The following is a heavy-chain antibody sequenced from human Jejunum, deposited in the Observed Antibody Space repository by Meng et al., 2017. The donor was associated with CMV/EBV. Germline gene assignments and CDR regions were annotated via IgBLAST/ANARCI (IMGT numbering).Heavy chain of an antibody. D-gene: IGHD3-3*01. CDR3: AKDQAGGYYDFRSGCDY. Sequence: FTGPGMHWVRQAPGKGLEWVAFIAYDGSNKYYADSVKGRFTISRDNSKNTLDLQMNSLRVEDTAVYYCAKDQAGGYYDFRSGCDYWGQGTLVTVSS. J-gene: IGHJ4*02. CDR1: FTGPG. CDR2: IAYDGSNK. V-gene: IGHV3-30*02.